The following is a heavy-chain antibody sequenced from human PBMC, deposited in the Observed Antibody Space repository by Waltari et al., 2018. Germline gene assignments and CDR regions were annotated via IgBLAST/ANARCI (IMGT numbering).Heavy chain of an antibody. CDR1: VGPFKRFA. CDR2: IIPRFNTP. J-gene: IGHJ6*02. CDR3: ATRIPSDHSGSFYYYGMDV. D-gene: IGHD6-6*01. V-gene: IGHV1-69*12. Sequence: QLMQSGAETKNPGSHVIVSCKASVGPFKRFALTRFLQAPGKGLEWMGGIIPRFNTPTYARKFQGRLTVTADESTSTVYMELNSLRSEDSALYYCATRIPSDHSGSFYYYGMDVWGQGTTVTVSS.